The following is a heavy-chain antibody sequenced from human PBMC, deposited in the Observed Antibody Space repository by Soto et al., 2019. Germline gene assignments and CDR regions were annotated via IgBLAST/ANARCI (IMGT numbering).Heavy chain of an antibody. D-gene: IGHD5-18*01. Sequence: GGSLRLSCAASGFTFSSYGMHWVRQAPGKGLEWVAVIWYDGSNKYYADSVKGRFTISRDNSKNTLYLQMNSLRAEDTAVYYCARELQLWAMDVWGQGTTVTVSS. CDR2: IWYDGSNK. V-gene: IGHV3-33*01. CDR1: GFTFSSYG. CDR3: ARELQLWAMDV. J-gene: IGHJ6*02.